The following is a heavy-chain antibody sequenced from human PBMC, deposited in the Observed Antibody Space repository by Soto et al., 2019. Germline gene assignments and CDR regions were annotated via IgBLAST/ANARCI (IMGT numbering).Heavy chain of an antibody. D-gene: IGHD6-13*01. Sequence: XESLTISCKGSGSSVTRYWIGWARQMPGKGLEWMGIIYPGDSDTRYSPSFQGQVTISADKSISTAYLQWGSLKASDTAMYYCARPSVAGTLDYFDYWGQGTLVTVSS. CDR2: IYPGDSDT. J-gene: IGHJ4*02. CDR1: GSSVTRYW. V-gene: IGHV5-51*01. CDR3: ARPSVAGTLDYFDY.